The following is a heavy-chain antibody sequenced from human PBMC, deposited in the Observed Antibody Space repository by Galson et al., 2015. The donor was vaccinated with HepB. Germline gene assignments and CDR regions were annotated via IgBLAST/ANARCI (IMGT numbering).Heavy chain of an antibody. V-gene: IGHV4-34*01. CDR2: IDHSGST. J-gene: IGHJ4*02. Sequence: TLSLTCAVNRGPFSGYYWSWIRQPPGKGLEWIGEIDHSGSTNYNPPLKSRVSVSVDTSKKQFSLKLTSVTAADTAVYYCTRGSATLYDLLTGYFAYWGQGTLVTVSS. CDR3: TRGSATLYDLLTGYFAY. D-gene: IGHD3-9*01. CDR1: RGPFSGYY.